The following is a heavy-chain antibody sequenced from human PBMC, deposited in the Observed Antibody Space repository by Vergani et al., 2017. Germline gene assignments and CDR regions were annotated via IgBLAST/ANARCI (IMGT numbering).Heavy chain of an antibody. CDR2: IYSGGST. CDR3: ARNLAMGFCFDY. D-gene: IGHD3-16*01. CDR1: GFTVSCNY. Sequence: EVQLVESGGGLVQPGGSLRLSCAASGFTVSCNYMSWVRQAPGKGLEWVSVIYSGGSTYYADSVKGRFTISRDNSKNTLYRQMNSLRAEDTAVYYCARNLAMGFCFDYWGQGTLVTVSS. J-gene: IGHJ4*02. V-gene: IGHV3-66*01.